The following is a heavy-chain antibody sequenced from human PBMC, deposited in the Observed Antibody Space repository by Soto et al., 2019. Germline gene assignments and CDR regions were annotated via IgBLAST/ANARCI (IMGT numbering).Heavy chain of an antibody. Sequence: SETLSLTCTVSGGSISSSSYYWGWIRQPPGKGLEWIGSIYYSGSTYYNPSLKSRVTISVDTSKNQFSLKLSSVTAADTAVYYCARHWRTIFGVVTNDYYGMDVWGQGTTVTVSS. V-gene: IGHV4-39*01. CDR2: IYYSGST. CDR1: GGSISSSSYY. D-gene: IGHD3-3*01. J-gene: IGHJ6*02. CDR3: ARHWRTIFGVVTNDYYGMDV.